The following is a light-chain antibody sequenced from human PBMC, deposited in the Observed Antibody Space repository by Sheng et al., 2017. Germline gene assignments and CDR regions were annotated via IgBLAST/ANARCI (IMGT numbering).Light chain of an antibody. V-gene: IGKV1-5*03. J-gene: IGKJ1*01. CDR2: KAS. CDR1: QTISTW. Sequence: DIQMTQSPSSLSASVGDRVTITCLASQTISTWLAWYQQKSGRAPKLLIHKASTLEPGVPSRFSGSGSGTEFSLTISSLQPEDFATYYCQQYNSYLWTFGQGTKVEIK. CDR3: QQYNSYLWT.